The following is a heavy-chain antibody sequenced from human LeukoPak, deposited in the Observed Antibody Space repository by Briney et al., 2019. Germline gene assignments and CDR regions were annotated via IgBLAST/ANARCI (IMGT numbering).Heavy chain of an antibody. Sequence: PSETLSLTCAVYGGSFSGYYWSWIRQPPGKGLEWIGEINHSGSTNYNPALKSRVTIPVDTSKNQFSLKLSSVTAADTAVYYCARTSGVDYCSSTSCYYDYWGQGTLVTVSS. V-gene: IGHV4-34*01. CDR3: ARTSGVDYCSSTSCYYDY. D-gene: IGHD2-2*01. J-gene: IGHJ4*02. CDR1: GGSFSGYY. CDR2: INHSGST.